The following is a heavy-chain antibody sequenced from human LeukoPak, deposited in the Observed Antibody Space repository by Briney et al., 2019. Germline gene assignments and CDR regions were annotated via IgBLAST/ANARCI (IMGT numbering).Heavy chain of an antibody. J-gene: IGHJ4*02. CDR2: ISGSGGST. CDR1: GFTFSSYA. V-gene: IGHV3-23*01. Sequence: GASLRLSCAASGFTFSSYAMSWIRQAPGKGLEWVSAISGSGGSTYYADSVKGRFTISRDNSKNTLYLQMNSLRAEDTAVYFCAKSRSGSANWALQIFDNWGQGTLVTVSS. D-gene: IGHD1-1*01. CDR3: AKSRSGSANWALQIFDN.